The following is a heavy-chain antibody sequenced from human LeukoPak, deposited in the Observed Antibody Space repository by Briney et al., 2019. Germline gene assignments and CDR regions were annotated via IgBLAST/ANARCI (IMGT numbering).Heavy chain of an antibody. Sequence: SETLSLTCTVSGGSISSSSYYWGWIRQPPGKGLEWIGSIYCSGSTYYNPSLKSRVTISVDTSKNQFSLKLSSMTAADTAVYYCASRITMVRGGINYWGQGTLVTVSS. CDR3: ASRITMVRGGINY. D-gene: IGHD3-10*01. CDR1: GGSISSSSYY. CDR2: IYCSGST. J-gene: IGHJ4*02. V-gene: IGHV4-39*01.